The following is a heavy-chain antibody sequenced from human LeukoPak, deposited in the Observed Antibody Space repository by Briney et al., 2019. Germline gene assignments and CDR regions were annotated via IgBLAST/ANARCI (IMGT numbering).Heavy chain of an antibody. CDR2: IISFFGAA. V-gene: IGHV1-69*01. CDR1: GGTFNSSG. CDR3: TRDPSVDYDLLSHWFDP. D-gene: IGHD3-9*01. Sequence: SVKVSCRASGGTFNSSGISWVRQAPGQGLEWMGGIISFFGAAHYIQKFQGRLTITADESTSTAYMELSSLTSEDTAVYYCTRDPSVDYDLLSHWFDPWGQGTLVTVSS. J-gene: IGHJ5*02.